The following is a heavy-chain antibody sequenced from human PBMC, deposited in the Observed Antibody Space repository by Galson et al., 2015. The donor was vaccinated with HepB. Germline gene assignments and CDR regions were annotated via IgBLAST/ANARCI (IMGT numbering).Heavy chain of an antibody. J-gene: IGHJ4*02. Sequence: SVKVSCKASGFTFTSSAMQWVRQARGQRLEWIGWIVVGSGNTNYAQKFQERVTITRDMSTSTAYMELSSLRSEDTAVYYCAAVRSGSYEGEVNYWGQGTLVTVSS. V-gene: IGHV1-58*02. D-gene: IGHD1-26*01. CDR3: AAVRSGSYEGEVNY. CDR2: IVVGSGNT. CDR1: GFTFTSSA.